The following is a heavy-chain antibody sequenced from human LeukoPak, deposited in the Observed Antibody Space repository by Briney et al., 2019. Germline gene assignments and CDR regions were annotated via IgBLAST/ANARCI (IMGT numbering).Heavy chain of an antibody. V-gene: IGHV1-2*02. CDR2: INPNNGDT. Sequence: GASVKVSCKTSGYTFTGNFMHWVRQAPGQGPERMGWINPNNGDTNYAQKFQGRVTMTRVTSITTAYMELSSLRSDDTAVYYCARTRGTHISMAYLDSWGQGTLVTVSS. CDR3: ARTRGTHISMAYLDS. J-gene: IGHJ4*02. D-gene: IGHD2/OR15-2a*01. CDR1: GYTFTGNF.